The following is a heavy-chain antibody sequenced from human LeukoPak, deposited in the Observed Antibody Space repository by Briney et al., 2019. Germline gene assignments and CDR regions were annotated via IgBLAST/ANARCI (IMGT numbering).Heavy chain of an antibody. J-gene: IGHJ6*02. D-gene: IGHD3-10*01. Sequence: PSETLSLTCTVSGGSVSSVSYYWSWIRQPPGKGLECIGYIYYSGSTNYNPSLKSRVTISVDTSKNQFSLKLSSVTAADTAVYYCARDAPLLWFGESSYGMDVWGQGTTVTVSS. CDR1: GGSVSSVSYY. CDR3: ARDAPLLWFGESSYGMDV. V-gene: IGHV4-61*01. CDR2: IYYSGST.